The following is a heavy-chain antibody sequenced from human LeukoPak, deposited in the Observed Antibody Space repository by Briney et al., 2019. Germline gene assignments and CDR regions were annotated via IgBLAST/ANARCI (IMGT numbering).Heavy chain of an antibody. CDR1: GGSISSGGYY. CDR3: ARSIFGVVITAFDY. J-gene: IGHJ4*02. V-gene: IGHV4-30-2*01. Sequence: PSETLSLTCTVSGGSISSGGYYWSWIRQPPGKGLEWIGYIYHSGSTYYNPSLKSRVTISVDRSKNQFSLKLSSVTAADTAVYFCARSIFGVVITAFDYWGQGTLVTVSS. CDR2: IYHSGST. D-gene: IGHD3-3*01.